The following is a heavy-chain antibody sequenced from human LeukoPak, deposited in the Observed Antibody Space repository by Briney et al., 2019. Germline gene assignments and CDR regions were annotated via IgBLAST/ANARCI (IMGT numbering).Heavy chain of an antibody. V-gene: IGHV3-9*03. J-gene: IGHJ3*02. CDR3: TKEVQRWHSYFYRPSYALDI. CDR1: GFNFDDYA. D-gene: IGHD3-22*01. CDR2: ISANGGFI. Sequence: PGRSLRLSCAVSGFNFDDYAIHWVRQGPGKGLEWVAGISANGGFISYGESVKGRFTISRDNPRNSVFLQMNFLRAEDMAMYFCTKEVQRWHSYFYRPSYALDIRGQGTMVSVSS.